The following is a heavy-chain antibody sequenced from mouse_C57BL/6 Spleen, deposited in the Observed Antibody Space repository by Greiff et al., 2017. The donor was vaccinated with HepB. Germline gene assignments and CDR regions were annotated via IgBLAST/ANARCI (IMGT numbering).Heavy chain of an antibody. CDR1: GYTFTSYW. D-gene: IGHD1-1*01. J-gene: IGHJ3*01. Sequence: VQLQQSGTELVKPGASVKLSCKASGYTFTSYWMHWVKQRPGQGLEWIGNINPSNGGTNYNEKFKSKATLTVDKSSSTAYMQLSSLTAEDSAVYYCARSDSSLAWFAYWGQGTLVTVSA. CDR2: INPSNGGT. V-gene: IGHV1-53*01. CDR3: ARSDSSLAWFAY.